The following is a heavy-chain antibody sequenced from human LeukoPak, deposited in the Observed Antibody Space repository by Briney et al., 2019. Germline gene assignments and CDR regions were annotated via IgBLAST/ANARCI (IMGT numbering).Heavy chain of an antibody. Sequence: GGSLRLSCAASGFTFSSYGMHWVRQAPGKGLEWVAFIRYDGSNKYYADSVKGRFTISRDNSKNTLYLQMNSLRAEDTAVYYCARAEYYGSGLDYWGQGTLVTVSS. V-gene: IGHV3-30*02. CDR3: ARAEYYGSGLDY. CDR1: GFTFSSYG. CDR2: IRYDGSNK. J-gene: IGHJ4*02. D-gene: IGHD3-10*01.